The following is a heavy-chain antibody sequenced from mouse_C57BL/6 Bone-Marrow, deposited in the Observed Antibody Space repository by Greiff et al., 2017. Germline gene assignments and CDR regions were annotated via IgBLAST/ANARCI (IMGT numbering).Heavy chain of an antibody. CDR1: GYTFTSYW. Sequence: VQLQQPGAELVKPGASVKLSCKASGYTFTSYWMHWVKQRPGQGLEWIGMIHPNSGGTNYNEKFKSKATLTVDKSSSTAYMQLSSLTSEDSSVYYCARVWDFDYWGQGTTLTVSS. D-gene: IGHD4-1*01. CDR3: ARVWDFDY. V-gene: IGHV1-64*01. J-gene: IGHJ2*01. CDR2: IHPNSGGT.